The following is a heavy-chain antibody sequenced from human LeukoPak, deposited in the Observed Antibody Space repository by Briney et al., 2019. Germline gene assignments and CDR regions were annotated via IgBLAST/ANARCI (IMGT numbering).Heavy chain of an antibody. D-gene: IGHD3-22*01. CDR3: AKLTGTQWLLLPVWFDY. CDR1: GFTFSDYY. Sequence: KSGGSLRLSCAASGFTFSDYYMSWIRQAPGKGLEWVSYISSSGSTIYYADSVKGRFTISRDNAKNSLYLQMNSLTADDTAVYYCAKLTGTQWLLLPVWFDYWGQGTLVTVSS. V-gene: IGHV3-11*04. CDR2: ISSSGSTI. J-gene: IGHJ4*02.